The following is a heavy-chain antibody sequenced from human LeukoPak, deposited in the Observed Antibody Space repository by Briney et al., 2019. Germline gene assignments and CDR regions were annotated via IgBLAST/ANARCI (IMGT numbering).Heavy chain of an antibody. D-gene: IGHD3-22*01. CDR2: IYTSGST. V-gene: IGHV4-4*07. CDR1: GGSISSYY. CDR3: AGVDYYDSSGYYFDY. J-gene: IGHJ4*02. Sequence: SETLSLTCTVSGGSISSYYWSWIRQPAGKGLEWIGRIYTSGSTNYNPSLKSRVTMSVDTSKNQFSLKLSSVTAADTAVYYCAGVDYYDSSGYYFDYWGQGTLVTVSS.